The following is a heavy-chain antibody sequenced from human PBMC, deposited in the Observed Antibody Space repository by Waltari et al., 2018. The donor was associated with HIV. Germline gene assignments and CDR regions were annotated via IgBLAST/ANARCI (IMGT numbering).Heavy chain of an antibody. CDR3: ARSLVITGAEYFLH. CDR1: GSSISSYQ. D-gene: IGHD3-16*01. V-gene: IGHV4-59*01. CDR2: ISYSGSI. J-gene: IGHJ1*01. Sequence: QVQLQESGPGLVKPSETLSLTCSVSGSSISSYQWSWIRQPPGKGLEWIGYISYSGSIKYNPSRKGRVTISLDTSKSQLSLGRRSVTAADTAVYYCARSLVITGAEYFLHWGQGILVNVSS.